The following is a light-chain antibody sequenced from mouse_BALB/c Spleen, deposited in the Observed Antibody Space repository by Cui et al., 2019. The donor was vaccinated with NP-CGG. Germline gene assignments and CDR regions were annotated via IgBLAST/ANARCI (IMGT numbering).Light chain of an antibody. CDR3: ALWYSNHWV. Sequence: QAVLTQELALTTSPGETVTLTCRSSTGAVTTSNYANWVQEKPDHLFTGLIGGTNNRAPGVPARFSGSLIGDKAALIITGAQTEDEAIYFCALWYSNHWVFGGGTKLTVL. CDR1: TGAVTTSNY. V-gene: IGLV1*01. CDR2: GTN. J-gene: IGLJ1*01.